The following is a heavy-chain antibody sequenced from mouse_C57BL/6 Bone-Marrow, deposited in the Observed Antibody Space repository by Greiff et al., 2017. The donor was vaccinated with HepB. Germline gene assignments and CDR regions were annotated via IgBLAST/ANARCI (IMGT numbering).Heavy chain of an antibody. J-gene: IGHJ2*01. CDR1: GYTFTSYW. Sequence: QVQLQQPGAVLVRPGSSVKLSCKASGYTFTSYWMHWVKQRPIQGLEWIGNIDPSDSETHYNQKFKDKATLTVDKSSSTAYMQLSSLTSEDSAVYYCARSDYSNSDYFDYWGQGTTLTVSS. D-gene: IGHD2-5*01. V-gene: IGHV1-52*01. CDR3: ARSDYSNSDYFDY. CDR2: IDPSDSET.